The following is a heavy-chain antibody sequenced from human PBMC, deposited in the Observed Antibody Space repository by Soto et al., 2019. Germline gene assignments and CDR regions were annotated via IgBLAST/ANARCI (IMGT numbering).Heavy chain of an antibody. CDR2: IIPMLGTT. CDR1: GGTFSTYA. J-gene: IGHJ5*02. V-gene: IGHV1-69*12. CDR3: ARDKAIVLVPASIGWFDT. D-gene: IGHD2-2*02. Sequence: QVQLVQSGAEVKKPGSSVKVSCKASGGTFSTYAISWVRQAPGQGLEWMGGIIPMLGTTNYAQKFQGRVTITADEYTSTAYMELSSLRSEDTAVYYCARDKAIVLVPASIGWFDTWGQGTLVTVSS.